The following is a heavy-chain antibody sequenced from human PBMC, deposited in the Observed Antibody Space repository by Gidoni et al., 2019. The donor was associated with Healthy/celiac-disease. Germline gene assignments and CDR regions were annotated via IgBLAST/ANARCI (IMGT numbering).Heavy chain of an antibody. CDR1: GFPFSSYS. J-gene: IGHJ3*02. V-gene: IGHV3-48*01. Sequence: EVQLVESGGGLVQPGGSLRLSCAASGFPFSSYSMNWVRQAPGKGLEWVSYISSSSSTIYYADSVKGRFTISRDNAKNSLYLQMNSLRAEDTAVYYCARELEGYYDSSGYYYGAFDIWGQGTMVTVSS. CDR2: ISSSSSTI. D-gene: IGHD3-22*01. CDR3: ARELEGYYDSSGYYYGAFDI.